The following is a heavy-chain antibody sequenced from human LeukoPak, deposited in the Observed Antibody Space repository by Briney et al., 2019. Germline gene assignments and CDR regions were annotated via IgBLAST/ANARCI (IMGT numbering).Heavy chain of an antibody. J-gene: IGHJ3*02. Sequence: SETLSLTCTVSGGSISSYYWGWIRQPPGKGLEWIGSIYYSGSTYYNPSLKSRVTISVDTSKNQFSLKLSSVTAADTAVYYCARAVGYCSGGSCRDAFDIWGQGTMVTVSS. CDR2: IYYSGST. V-gene: IGHV4-39*07. CDR3: ARAVGYCSGGSCRDAFDI. D-gene: IGHD2-15*01. CDR1: GGSISSYY.